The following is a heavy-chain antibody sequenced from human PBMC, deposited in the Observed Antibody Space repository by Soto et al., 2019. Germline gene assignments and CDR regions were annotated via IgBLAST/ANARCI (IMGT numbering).Heavy chain of an antibody. CDR2: SRNKANSYTT. CDR3: AKDFPVGSTSSSGFDP. V-gene: IGHV3-72*01. D-gene: IGHD2-2*01. CDR1: GLTLSDHH. Sequence: PGGSLRLSCAASGLTLSDHHMDWIRQAPGKGLEWVGRSRNKANSYTTEYAASVKGRFTISRDDSKNTLYLQMNSLRAEDTAVYYCAKDFPVGSTSSSGFDPWGQGTLVTVSS. J-gene: IGHJ5*02.